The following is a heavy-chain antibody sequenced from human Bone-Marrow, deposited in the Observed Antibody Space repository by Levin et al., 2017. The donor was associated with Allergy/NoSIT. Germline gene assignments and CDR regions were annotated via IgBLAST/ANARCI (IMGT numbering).Heavy chain of an antibody. CDR1: GASVSSNRAA. CDR2: TYYRSKWYT. V-gene: IGHV6-1*01. Sequence: PSETLSLTCAISGASVSSNRAAWNWIRQSPSRGLEWLGRTYYRSKWYTDYALSVKSRITINPDTAKNQFSLQVSSVTPEDTAVYYCARDRGSSYGATFDYWGQGTLVTVSS. D-gene: IGHD5-18*01. CDR3: ARDRGSSYGATFDY. J-gene: IGHJ4*02.